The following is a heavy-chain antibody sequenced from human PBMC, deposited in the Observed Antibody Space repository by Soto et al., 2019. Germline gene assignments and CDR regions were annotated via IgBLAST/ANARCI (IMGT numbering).Heavy chain of an antibody. CDR1: GFTFSSYG. CDR2: IWYDGSNK. Sequence: QVQLVESGGGVVQPGRSLRLSCAASGFTFSSYGMHWVRQAPGKGLEWVSVIWYDGSNKYYADSVKGRFTISRDNSKNTLYLQMNSLRAEDTAVYYCARECITLVRGVIPPDYWGQGTLVTVSS. D-gene: IGHD3-10*01. V-gene: IGHV3-33*01. J-gene: IGHJ4*02. CDR3: ARECITLVRGVIPPDY.